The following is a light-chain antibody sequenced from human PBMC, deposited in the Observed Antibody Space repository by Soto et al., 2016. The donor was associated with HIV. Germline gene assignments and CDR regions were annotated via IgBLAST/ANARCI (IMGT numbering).Light chain of an antibody. V-gene: IGKV1-27*01. J-gene: IGKJ1*01. Sequence: DIQMTQSPSSLSGSIGDRVSITCRASQDIYNYLAWYQQKPGKVPRLLISAAMNLESGVPSRFRGSGSGTEFTLTITSLQPEDIATYYCQRFKRAWTFGQGTKVEIK. CDR3: QRFKRAWT. CDR2: AAM. CDR1: QDIYNY.